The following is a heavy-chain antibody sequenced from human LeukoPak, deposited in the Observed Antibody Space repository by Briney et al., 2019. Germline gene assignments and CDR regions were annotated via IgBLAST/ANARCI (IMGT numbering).Heavy chain of an antibody. D-gene: IGHD5-12*01. CDR3: ARRGSGYTEPIDY. CDR1: GFTLSSYS. V-gene: IGHV3-21*01. Sequence: GGSLRLSCAGSGFTLSSYSMDWVRQAPGKGLEWVSSISSSSSYIYYADSVKGRFTISRDNAKKSLYLQMNSLRAEDTAVYHCARRGSGYTEPIDYWGQGTLVTVSS. J-gene: IGHJ4*02. CDR2: ISSSSSYI.